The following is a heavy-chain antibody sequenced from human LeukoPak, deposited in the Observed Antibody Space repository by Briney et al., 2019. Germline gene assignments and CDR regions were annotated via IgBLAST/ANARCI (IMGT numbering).Heavy chain of an antibody. D-gene: IGHD2-2*02. CDR1: GFTFSSYA. Sequence: PGGSLRLSCAASGFTFSSYAMHWVRQAPGKGLEWVAVISYDGSNKYYADSVKGRFTISRDNSKNTLYLQMNSLRAEDTAVYYCARARGAAIIPNFDYWGQGTLVTVSS. CDR3: ARARGAAIIPNFDY. CDR2: ISYDGSNK. J-gene: IGHJ4*02. V-gene: IGHV3-30*04.